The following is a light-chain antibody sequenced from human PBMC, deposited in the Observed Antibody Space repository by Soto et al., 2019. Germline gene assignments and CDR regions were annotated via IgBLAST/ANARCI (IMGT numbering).Light chain of an antibody. CDR3: QQYGSSPT. V-gene: IGKV3-20*01. J-gene: IGKJ1*01. CDR1: HSVRRNY. Sequence: TQSTLSLSLAPGERATLSCRASHSVRRNYVAWYQQKPGPAPRLLICGTSDRAAGPPGRFSGGGCGTVIPITISRLEPEDYVEYCCQQYGSSPTFGQGTKVDIK. CDR2: GTS.